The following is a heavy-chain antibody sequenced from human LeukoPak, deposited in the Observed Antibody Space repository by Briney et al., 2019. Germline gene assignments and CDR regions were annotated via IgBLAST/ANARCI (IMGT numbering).Heavy chain of an antibody. CDR3: AKDEAHYYDSSGYYYRAYHYYGMDV. CDR1: GFTFSNYW. J-gene: IGHJ6*02. Sequence: GGSLRLSCAASGFTFSNYWMTWVRQAPGKGLEWVGNIKQDGSENHYVDSVKGRFIISRDNTKNSLYLQMNTLGVEDTAVYYRAKDEAHYYDSSGYYYRAYHYYGMDVWGQGTTVTVSS. D-gene: IGHD3-22*01. CDR2: IKQDGSEN. V-gene: IGHV3-7*03.